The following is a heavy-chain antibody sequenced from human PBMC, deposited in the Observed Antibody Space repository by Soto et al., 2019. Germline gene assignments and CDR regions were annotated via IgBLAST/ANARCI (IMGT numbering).Heavy chain of an antibody. J-gene: IGHJ4*02. Sequence: PGGSLXLSCAASGFXFSSYAMHWVRQAPGKGLEWVAVISYDGSNKYYADSVKGRFTISRDNSKNTLYLQMNSLRAEDTAVYYCARADCSSTSCPLDYWGQGTLVTVSS. D-gene: IGHD2-2*01. CDR3: ARADCSSTSCPLDY. V-gene: IGHV3-30-3*01. CDR2: ISYDGSNK. CDR1: GFXFSSYA.